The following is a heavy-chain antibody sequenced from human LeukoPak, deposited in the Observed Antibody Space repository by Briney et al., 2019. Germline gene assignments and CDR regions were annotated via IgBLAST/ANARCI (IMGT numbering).Heavy chain of an antibody. J-gene: IGHJ3*02. CDR1: GFTFSSYA. CDR2: ISGSGGST. Sequence: GGSLRLSCAASGFTFSSYAMSWVRQAPGKGLEWVSAISGSGGSTYYADSVKGQFTISRDNSKNTLYLQMNSLRAEDTAVYYCAKDLYYYDSSGYYRWGAFDIWGQGTMVTVSS. CDR3: AKDLYYYDSSGYYRWGAFDI. V-gene: IGHV3-23*01. D-gene: IGHD3-22*01.